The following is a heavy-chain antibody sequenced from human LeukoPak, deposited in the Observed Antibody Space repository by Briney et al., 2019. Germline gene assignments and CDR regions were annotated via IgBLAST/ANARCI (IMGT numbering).Heavy chain of an antibody. V-gene: IGHV4-34*01. CDR3: AGIPDIVVVPAARSAGAFDI. J-gene: IGHJ3*02. Sequence: PSETLSLTCAVYGGSFSGYYWSWIRQPPGKRLEWIGEINHSGSTNYNPSLKSRVTISADTSKNQFSLKLSSVTAADTAVYYCAGIPDIVVVPAARSAGAFDIWGQGTMVTVSS. CDR2: INHSGST. CDR1: GGSFSGYY. D-gene: IGHD2-2*01.